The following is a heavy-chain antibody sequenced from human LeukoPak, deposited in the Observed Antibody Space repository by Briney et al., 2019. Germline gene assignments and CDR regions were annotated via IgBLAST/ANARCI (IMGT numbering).Heavy chain of an antibody. CDR1: GFAFSSYW. J-gene: IGHJ6*02. V-gene: IGHV3-7*03. Sequence: GGSLRLSCAASGFAFSSYWMNWARQAPGRGLEWVASINHNGNVNYYVDSVKGRFTISRDNAKNSLYLQMSNLRAEDTAVYFCARGGGLDVWGQGATVTVSS. CDR3: ARGGGLDV. CDR2: INHNGNVN. D-gene: IGHD3-16*01.